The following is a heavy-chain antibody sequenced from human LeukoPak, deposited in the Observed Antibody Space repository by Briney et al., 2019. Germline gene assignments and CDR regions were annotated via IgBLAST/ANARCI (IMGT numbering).Heavy chain of an antibody. CDR1: GGSISSYY. V-gene: IGHV4-59*08. Sequence: PSETLSLTCTVSGGSISSYYWSWVRQPPGKGLEWLGYIYYSGSTNYNPSLKSRVTISVDTSKNQFSLKLSSVTAADTAVYYCARQEYSSGYYYYYYMDVWGKGTTVTVSS. CDR3: ARQEYSSGYYYYYYMDV. CDR2: IYYSGST. J-gene: IGHJ6*03. D-gene: IGHD3-22*01.